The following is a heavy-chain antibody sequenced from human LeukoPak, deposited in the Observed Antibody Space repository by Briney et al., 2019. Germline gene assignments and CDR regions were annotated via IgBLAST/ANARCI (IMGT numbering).Heavy chain of an antibody. CDR1: GYSISSGYY. CDR2: IYHSGST. V-gene: IGHV4-38-2*02. D-gene: IGHD6-13*01. Sequence: PSETLSLTCTVSGYSISSGYYWRWIRQPPGKALEWIGSIYHSGSTYYNPSLKSRVTISVDTSKNQFSLKLSSVTAADTAVYYCARALGSSSWLQRVGLSDYWGQGNLVTVSS. J-gene: IGHJ4*02. CDR3: ARALGSSSWLQRVGLSDY.